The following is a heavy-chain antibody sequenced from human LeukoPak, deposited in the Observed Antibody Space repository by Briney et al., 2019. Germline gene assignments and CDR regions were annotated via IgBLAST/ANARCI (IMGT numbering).Heavy chain of an antibody. Sequence: SETLSLTCTVSGGSISIYYWSWIRQPPGKGLEWIGYNYNSGSTNYNPSLKSRVTISVDTSKNQFSLKLASVTAADTAVYYCARGTYNSSPPDLWGQGTMVTVSP. D-gene: IGHD1-14*01. CDR2: NYNSGST. CDR3: ARGTYNSSPPDL. J-gene: IGHJ3*01. V-gene: IGHV4-59*01. CDR1: GGSISIYY.